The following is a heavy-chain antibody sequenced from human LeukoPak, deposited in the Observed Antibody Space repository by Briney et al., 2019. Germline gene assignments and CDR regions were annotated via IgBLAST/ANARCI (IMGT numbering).Heavy chain of an antibody. J-gene: IGHJ5*02. CDR1: GGSISSGGYY. Sequence: SETLSLTCTVSGGSISSGGYYWNWLRQPAGKGLEWIGRIYTSGSTNYHPSLKSRVTVSVDTTKNQFSLKLSSVTAADPAVYYCARRRLSYGSGKNPPKSNWFDPWGQGTLVTVSS. V-gene: IGHV4-61*02. D-gene: IGHD3-10*01. CDR3: ARRRLSYGSGKNPPKSNWFDP. CDR2: IYTSGST.